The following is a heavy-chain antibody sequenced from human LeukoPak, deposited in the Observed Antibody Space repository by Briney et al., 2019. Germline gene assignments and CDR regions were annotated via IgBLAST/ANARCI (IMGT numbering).Heavy chain of an antibody. J-gene: IGHJ4*02. D-gene: IGHD3-10*01. CDR3: AKSLGVVRGVYL. CDR2: ISGSGGST. Sequence: GGSLRLSCTASGFTFSSYTMNWVRQAPGKGLEWVSAISGSGGSTYYADSVKGRFTISRDNSKNTLYLQMNSLRAEDTAVYYCAKSLGVVRGVYLWGQGTLVTVSS. V-gene: IGHV3-23*01. CDR1: GFTFSSYT.